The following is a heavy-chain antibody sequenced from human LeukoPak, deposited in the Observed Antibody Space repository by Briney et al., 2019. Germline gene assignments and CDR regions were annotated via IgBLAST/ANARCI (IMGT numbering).Heavy chain of an antibody. Sequence: SETLSLTCAVYGGSFSGYYWSWIRQPPGKGLEWIGEINHNGSTNYNPSLKSRVTISVDTSKNQFSLKLSSVTAADTAVYYCARFNYGDYYFDYWGQGTLVTVSS. D-gene: IGHD4-17*01. CDR1: GGSFSGYY. CDR2: INHNGST. V-gene: IGHV4-34*01. CDR3: ARFNYGDYYFDY. J-gene: IGHJ4*02.